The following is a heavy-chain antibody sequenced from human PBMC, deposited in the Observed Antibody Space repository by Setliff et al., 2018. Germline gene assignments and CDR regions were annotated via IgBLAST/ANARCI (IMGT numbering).Heavy chain of an antibody. CDR1: GYSISSGYY. V-gene: IGHV4-61*09. CDR3: ARMSGFQYIDV. J-gene: IGHJ6*03. D-gene: IGHD3-3*01. Sequence: KPSETLSLTCAVSGYSISSGYYWGWFRQPAGKELEWIGQIYTSWSTNYNPSLKSRVTISLDTSKNQFSLSLTSVTAEDTAVYYCARMSGFQYIDVWDKGTTVTVSS. CDR2: IYTSWST.